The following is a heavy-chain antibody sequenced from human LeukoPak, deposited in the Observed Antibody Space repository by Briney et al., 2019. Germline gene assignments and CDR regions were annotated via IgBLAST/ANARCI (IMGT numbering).Heavy chain of an antibody. CDR1: GYTFIGYY. CDR3: ATIVVPAAIGVFAFDV. V-gene: IGHV1-2*02. Sequence: GASVKVSCKASGYTFIGYYLHWVRQAPGQGLEWMGWINPNSGDTNYGQKVQGRVTMTRDTSISTAFMELSSLRSDDTAVYYCATIVVPAAIGVFAFDVWGPGTLVTAS. D-gene: IGHD2-2*01. J-gene: IGHJ3*01. CDR2: INPNSGDT.